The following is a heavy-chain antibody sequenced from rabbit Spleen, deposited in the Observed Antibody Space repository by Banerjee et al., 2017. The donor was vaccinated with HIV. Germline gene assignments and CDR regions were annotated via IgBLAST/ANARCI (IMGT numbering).Heavy chain of an antibody. CDR1: GFSLSSYS. CDR2: TNYGDIA. CDR3: ARWGGYNELKF. V-gene: IGHV1S25*01. D-gene: IGHD2-1*01. J-gene: IGHJ5*01. Sequence: QEQLKESGGGLVTPGGSLTLTCTASGFSLSSYSIGWVRQAPGKGLEYIGITNYGDIAYYANWVNGRFTVSSDNAQNTVDLKMTSLTAADTATYFCARWGGYNELKFWGPGTLVTVS.